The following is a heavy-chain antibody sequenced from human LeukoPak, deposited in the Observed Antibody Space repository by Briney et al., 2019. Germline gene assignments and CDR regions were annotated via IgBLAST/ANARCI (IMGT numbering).Heavy chain of an antibody. V-gene: IGHV1-46*01. Sequence: ASVKVSCKASGYTFTSYYMHWVRQAPGQGLEWMGIINPSGGSTSYAQKFQGRVTMTRDTSTSTVYMELSSLRSEDTAVYYCARAPTMVRGVSDYYYGMDVWGQGTTVTVSS. D-gene: IGHD3-10*01. CDR3: ARAPTMVRGVSDYYYGMDV. CDR2: INPSGGST. J-gene: IGHJ6*02. CDR1: GYTFTSYY.